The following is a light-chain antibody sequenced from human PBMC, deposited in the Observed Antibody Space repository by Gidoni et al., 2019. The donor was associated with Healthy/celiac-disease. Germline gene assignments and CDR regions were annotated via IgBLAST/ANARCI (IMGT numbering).Light chain of an antibody. CDR2: GAS. V-gene: IGKV3-20*01. CDR1: QSVRSSY. J-gene: IGKJ2*01. Sequence: EIVLTQSPGTLSLSPGERATLSCRASQSVRSSYLAWYQQKPGQAPRLLIYGASSRATGIPDRFSGSGSGTDFTLTISRLEPEDCAGYYCQQYGSSLSMYTFGQGTKLEIK. CDR3: QQYGSSLSMYT.